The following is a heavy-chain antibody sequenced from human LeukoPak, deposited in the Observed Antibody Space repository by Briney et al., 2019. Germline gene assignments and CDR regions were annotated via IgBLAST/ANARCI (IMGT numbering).Heavy chain of an antibody. CDR2: ISDYGGST. CDR1: GFSFSIYA. D-gene: IGHD4-17*01. CDR3: VKRGRTSDYAYDY. V-gene: IGHV3-64D*09. J-gene: IGHJ4*02. Sequence: PGGSLRLSCSASGFSFSIYAMHWVRQVPGKGLEYVSAISDYGGSTYYVDSVKGRFTISRDNSKNTLHLQMSSLRPEDTAVYFCVKRGRTSDYAYDYWGQGSLVTVSS.